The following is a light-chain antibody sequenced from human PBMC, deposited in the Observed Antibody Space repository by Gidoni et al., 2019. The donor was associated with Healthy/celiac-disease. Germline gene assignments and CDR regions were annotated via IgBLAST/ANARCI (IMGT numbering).Light chain of an antibody. J-gene: IGKJ1*01. CDR2: GAS. CDR1: QSVSSN. CDR3: QQYNNWPPWT. V-gene: IGKV3-15*01. Sequence: EIVMTQSPATLSVSPGARATLSCRASQSVSSNLAWYQQKPGQAPRRLLYGASTRATGIPARSSGSGSGTEFTLTISSLQSEDFAVYYCQQYNNWPPWTFXQXTKVEIK.